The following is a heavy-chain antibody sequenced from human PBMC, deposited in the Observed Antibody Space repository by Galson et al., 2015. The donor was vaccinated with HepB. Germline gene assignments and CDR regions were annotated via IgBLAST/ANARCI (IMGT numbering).Heavy chain of an antibody. V-gene: IGHV1-2*04. D-gene: IGHD6-19*01. J-gene: IGHJ4*02. CDR3: ARGVKQWLVSGYFDY. Sequence: SVKVSCKASGGTFSSYAISWVRQAPGQGLEWMGWINPNSGGTNYAQKFQGWVTMTRDTSISTAYMELSRLRSDDTAVYYCARGVKQWLVSGYFDYWGQGTLVTVSS. CDR2: INPNSGGT. CDR1: GGTFSSYA.